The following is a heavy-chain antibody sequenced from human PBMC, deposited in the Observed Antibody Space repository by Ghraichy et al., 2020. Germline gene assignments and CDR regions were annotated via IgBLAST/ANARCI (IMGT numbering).Heavy chain of an antibody. CDR2: ISYDGSNK. D-gene: IGHD5-24*01. Sequence: GALRLSCAASGFTFSSYDMNWVRQAPGKGLEWVAVISYDGSNKYYVDSVKGRFTISRDNSKNTLFLQMNSLRAKDTAVYYCAKAFDAHVWVYNSFDIWGQGTMLTVSS. V-gene: IGHV3-30*18. CDR1: GFTFSSYD. CDR3: AKAFDAHVWVYNSFDI. J-gene: IGHJ3*02.